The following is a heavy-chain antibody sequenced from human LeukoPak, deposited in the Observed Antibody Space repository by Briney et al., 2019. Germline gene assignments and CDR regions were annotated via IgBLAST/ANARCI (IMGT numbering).Heavy chain of an antibody. CDR3: ARGDSLAYCGGDCYYSY. CDR1: GGTFSSYA. CDR2: IIPILGIA. J-gene: IGHJ4*02. V-gene: IGHV1-69*04. Sequence: SVKVSCKASGGTFSSYAISWVRQAPGQGLEWMGRIIPILGIANYAQKFQGRVTITADKSTSTAYMELSSLRSEDTAVYYCARGDSLAYCGGDCYYSYWGQGTLVTVSS. D-gene: IGHD2-21*02.